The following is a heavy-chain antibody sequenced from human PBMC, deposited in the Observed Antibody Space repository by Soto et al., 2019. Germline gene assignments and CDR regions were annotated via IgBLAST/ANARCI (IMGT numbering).Heavy chain of an antibody. CDR3: VKDESINWYSGHFRH. CDR1: GFTFDDYA. J-gene: IGHJ1*01. V-gene: IGHV3-9*01. D-gene: IGHD6-13*01. CDR2: INWNSGSI. Sequence: SLRLSCAASGFTFDDYAMHWVRQVPGKGLEWVSGINWNSGSIGYGDSVKGRFAISRDNAKNSLHLQMNSLSAEDTAFYYCVKDESINWYSGHFRHWGQGTLVTVSS.